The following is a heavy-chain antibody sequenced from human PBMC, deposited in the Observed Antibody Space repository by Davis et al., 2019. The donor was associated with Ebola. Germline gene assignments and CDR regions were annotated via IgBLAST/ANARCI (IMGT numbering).Heavy chain of an antibody. V-gene: IGHV3-21*01. CDR3: ARTLRITMVQGGIFHY. Sequence: GESLKISCAASGFTFSSYAMSWVRQAPGKGLEWVSSISSSSSYIYYADSVKGRFTISRDNAKNSLYLQMNSLRAEDTAVYYCARTLRITMVQGGIFHYWGQGTLVTVSS. CDR1: GFTFSSYA. J-gene: IGHJ4*02. CDR2: ISSSSSYI. D-gene: IGHD3-10*01.